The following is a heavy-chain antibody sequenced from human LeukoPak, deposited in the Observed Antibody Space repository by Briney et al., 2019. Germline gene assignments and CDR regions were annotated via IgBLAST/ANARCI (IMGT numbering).Heavy chain of an antibody. D-gene: IGHD3-22*01. CDR2: INPSGGST. V-gene: IGHV1-46*01. CDR1: GYTFTISY. CDR3: ARDRGYYDSSGYYPDY. J-gene: IGHJ4*02. Sequence: ASVNVSSTASGYTFTISYMQWAGQAPGQGLEWMGIINPSGGSTSYAQKFQGRVTMTRDTSTSTVYMELSSLRSEDTAVYYCARDRGYYDSSGYYPDYWGQGTLVTVSS.